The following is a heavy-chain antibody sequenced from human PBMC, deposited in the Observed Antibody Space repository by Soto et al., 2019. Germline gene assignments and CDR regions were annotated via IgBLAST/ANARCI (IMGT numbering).Heavy chain of an antibody. CDR1: GYTFTTYP. V-gene: IGHV1-3*01. J-gene: IGHJ4*02. D-gene: IGHD6-25*01. Sequence: ASVKVSCKASGYTFTTYPVHWVRQAPGQRLEWMGWINAGNSNTKYSQKFQGRVTITRDTSASTAYMELSSLRSEDTAVYYCTRDNSGLGDYWGQGTLVTVSS. CDR2: INAGNSNT. CDR3: TRDNSGLGDY.